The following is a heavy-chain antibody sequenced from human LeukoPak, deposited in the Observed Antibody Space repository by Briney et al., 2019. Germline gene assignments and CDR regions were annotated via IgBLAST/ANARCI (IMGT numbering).Heavy chain of an antibody. Sequence: GGSLRLSCAASGFTLSNYGMSWVRQAPGKGLEWVSAILSGYVTYYADSVKGRFAISRDSSTNTLYLQMDSLRAEDTAVYYCAKLQRSGGGTFDYWGQGTLVTVSS. V-gene: IGHV3-23*01. D-gene: IGHD4-23*01. CDR1: GFTLSNYG. J-gene: IGHJ4*02. CDR3: AKLQRSGGGTFDY. CDR2: ILSGYVT.